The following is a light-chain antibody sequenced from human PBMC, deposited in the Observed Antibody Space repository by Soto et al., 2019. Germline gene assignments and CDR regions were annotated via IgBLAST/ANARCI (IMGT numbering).Light chain of an antibody. CDR1: ESVHKW. CDR3: QLYDCSSLT. Sequence: DIQMTQSPPALSASVGDRVTITCRVSESVHKWLAWYQQKAGKAAKVLFYDASTVETGVPSRFSGSGSGTEFALTIRSLQPNDSANYFCQLYDCSSLTFAQ. V-gene: IGKV1-5*01. CDR2: DAS. J-gene: IGKJ1*01.